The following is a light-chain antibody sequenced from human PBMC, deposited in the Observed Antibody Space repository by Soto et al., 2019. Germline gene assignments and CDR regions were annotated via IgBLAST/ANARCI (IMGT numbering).Light chain of an antibody. Sequence: QSALTQPASVSGSPGQSITIYCTGTSSDVGGYNYVSWYQQHPGKAPKLMIYDVSNRPSGVSNRFSGSKSGKTASLTISGLQAEDEADYYCSSYTRSSLYVFGTGTKLTVL. CDR1: SSDVGGYNY. J-gene: IGLJ1*01. V-gene: IGLV2-14*01. CDR3: SSYTRSSLYV. CDR2: DVS.